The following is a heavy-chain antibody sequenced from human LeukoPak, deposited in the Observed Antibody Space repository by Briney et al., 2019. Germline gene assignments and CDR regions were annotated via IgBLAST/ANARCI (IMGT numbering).Heavy chain of an antibody. Sequence: SETLSLTCTVSGGSVSSYYWSWIRQPPGKRLEWIGCIYYSESATYNPSLKSRVTISLDTSKNQFFLKLSSVTAADTAVYYCARKRSFDLWGQGTLVTVSS. CDR3: ARKRSFDL. CDR1: GGSVSSYY. J-gene: IGHJ4*02. V-gene: IGHV4-59*02. D-gene: IGHD3-9*01. CDR2: IYYSESA.